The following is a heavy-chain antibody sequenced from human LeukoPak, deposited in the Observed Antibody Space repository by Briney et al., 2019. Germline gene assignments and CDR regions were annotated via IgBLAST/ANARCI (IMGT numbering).Heavy chain of an antibody. Sequence: SETLSLTCTVSGGSLSNTSYYWGWIRQPPGKGLEWIGSIYYSESTYYNPSLKSRVTISVDTSKNQFSLKLSSVTAADTAVYYCARSGDYYGSGSYLFDPWGQGTLVTVSS. J-gene: IGHJ5*02. CDR1: GGSLSNTSYY. CDR3: ARSGDYYGSGSYLFDP. CDR2: IYYSEST. D-gene: IGHD3-10*01. V-gene: IGHV4-39*07.